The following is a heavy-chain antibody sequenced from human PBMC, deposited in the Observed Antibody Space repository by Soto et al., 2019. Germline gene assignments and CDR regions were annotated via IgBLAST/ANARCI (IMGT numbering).Heavy chain of an antibody. D-gene: IGHD2-15*01. CDR3: AREAAATPYYMDV. CDR1: GFTVSSNY. J-gene: IGHJ6*03. CDR2: IYSGGST. V-gene: IGHV3-66*01. Sequence: PGGSLRLSCAASGFTVSSNYMSWVRQAPGKGLEWVSVIYSGGSTYYADSVKGRFTISRDNSKNTLYLQMNSLRAEDTAVYYCAREAAATPYYMDVWGKGTTVTVSS.